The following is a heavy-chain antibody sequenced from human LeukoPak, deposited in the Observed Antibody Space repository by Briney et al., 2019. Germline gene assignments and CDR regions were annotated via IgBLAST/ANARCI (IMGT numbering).Heavy chain of an antibody. Sequence: GGSLRLSCAASGFTFSDSAMNWVRQASGKGLEWVGHIRSKTNSYATAHAASVRGRFTISRDDSKNTAYLQMNSLKTEDTAVYYCTGGSGWDSPDYWGQGTLVTVSS. CDR1: GFTFSDSA. CDR3: TGGSGWDSPDY. CDR2: IRSKTNSYAT. D-gene: IGHD6-19*01. J-gene: IGHJ4*02. V-gene: IGHV3-73*01.